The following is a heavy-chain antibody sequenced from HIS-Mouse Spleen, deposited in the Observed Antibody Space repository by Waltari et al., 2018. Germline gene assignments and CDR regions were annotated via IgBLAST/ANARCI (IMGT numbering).Heavy chain of an antibody. CDR1: GGSISSSSYY. V-gene: IGHV4-39*07. CDR2: IYYSGST. CDR3: AREIPYSSSWYDWYFDL. Sequence: QLQLQESGPGLVKPSETLSLTCTVPGGSISSSSYYWGWTRQAPGKGLEWIGSIYYSGSTYYNPSLKSRVTISVDTSKNQFSLKLSSVTAADTAVYYCAREIPYSSSWYDWYFDLWGRGTLVTVSS. D-gene: IGHD6-13*01. J-gene: IGHJ2*01.